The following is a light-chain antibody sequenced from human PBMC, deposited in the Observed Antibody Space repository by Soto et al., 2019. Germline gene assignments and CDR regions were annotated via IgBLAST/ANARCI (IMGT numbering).Light chain of an antibody. CDR3: SSYTSSTTLV. CDR1: SSDVGGYNH. Sequence: QSVLTQPASVSGSPGQSITISCTGTSSDVGGYNHVSWYQQHPGKVPELMIFDVNNRPSGVSDRFSGSKSGNTASLTISGLQAEDEASYYCSSYTSSTTLVFGGGTKLTVL. CDR2: DVN. V-gene: IGLV2-14*01. J-gene: IGLJ2*01.